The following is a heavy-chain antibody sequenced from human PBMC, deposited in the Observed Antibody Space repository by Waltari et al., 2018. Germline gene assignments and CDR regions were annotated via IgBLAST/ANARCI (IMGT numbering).Heavy chain of an antibody. CDR3: ARVTSPYGDSNLDY. Sequence: QVQLVQSGAEVKKPGASVKVSCKASGYTFTGYYMHWVRQAPGQGLEWMGRSNPNRGGTNYAQKFKGRVTMTRDTSISTAYMELSRLRSDDTAVYYCARVTSPYGDSNLDYWGQGTLVTVSS. J-gene: IGHJ4*02. CDR2: SNPNRGGT. CDR1: GYTFTGYY. V-gene: IGHV1-2*06. D-gene: IGHD4-17*01.